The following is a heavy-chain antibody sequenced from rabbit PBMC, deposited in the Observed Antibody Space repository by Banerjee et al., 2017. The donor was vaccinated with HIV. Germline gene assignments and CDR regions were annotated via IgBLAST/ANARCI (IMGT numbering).Heavy chain of an antibody. CDR1: GFSFSSSYW. J-gene: IGHJ4*01. Sequence: QSLEESGGDLVQPGASLTLTCTASGFSFSSSYWICWVRQAPGKGLELIACIYGGDGSTYYASWVNGRFTISKTSSTTVTLQVTSLTAADTATYFCARGGAGAARYFDLWGPGTLVTVS. CDR2: IYGGDGST. V-gene: IGHV1S40*01. CDR3: ARGGAGAARYFDL. D-gene: IGHD4-2*01.